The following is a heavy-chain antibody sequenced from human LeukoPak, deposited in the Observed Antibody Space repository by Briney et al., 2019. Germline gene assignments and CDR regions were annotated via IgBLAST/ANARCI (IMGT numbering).Heavy chain of an antibody. J-gene: IGHJ6*02. CDR1: GFTFSDYY. CDR2: ISSSGSTI. Sequence: GGSLRLSCAASGFTFSDYYMSWIRQAPGKGLEWVSYISSSGSTIYYADSVEGRFTISRDNAKNSLYLQMNSLRAEDTTVYYCARDLFGSGSYSAYCYYYYGMDVWGQGTTVTVSS. V-gene: IGHV3-11*01. D-gene: IGHD3-10*01. CDR3: ARDLFGSGSYSAYCYYYYGMDV.